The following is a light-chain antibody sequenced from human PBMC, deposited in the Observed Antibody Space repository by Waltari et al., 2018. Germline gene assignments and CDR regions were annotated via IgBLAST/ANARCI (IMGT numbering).Light chain of an antibody. Sequence: QSALTQPASVSGSPGQSITISCTGTRSDVGAYIHVSWYQQRPGKAPKLIIHNVSNRPSGVSNRFSGSKSANTASLTISGLQAEDEADYYCSSYTTSGTWVFGGGTKVTVL. J-gene: IGLJ3*02. V-gene: IGLV2-14*03. CDR3: SSYTTSGTWV. CDR1: RSDVGAYIH. CDR2: NVS.